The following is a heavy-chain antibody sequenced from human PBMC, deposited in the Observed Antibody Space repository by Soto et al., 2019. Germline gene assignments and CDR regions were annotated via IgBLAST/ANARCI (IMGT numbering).Heavy chain of an antibody. CDR2: IYPDDSDT. Sequence: GESLKISCKASAYSFTSSWIGWGRQMPGKGLEWMGIIYPDDSDTTYIPSFQGQVTISADKSLITASLPWNSLTASDSAMYYCARSGYSSRCWLDHLGQGTLVTVSS. CDR1: AYSFTSSW. CDR3: ARSGYSSRCWLDH. J-gene: IGHJ5*02. V-gene: IGHV5-51*01. D-gene: IGHD6-19*01.